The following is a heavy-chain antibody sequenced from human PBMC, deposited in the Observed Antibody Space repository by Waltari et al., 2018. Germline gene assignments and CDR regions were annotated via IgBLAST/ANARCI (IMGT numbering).Heavy chain of an antibody. J-gene: IGHJ4*02. CDR3: ARDRAWSGVGDFDY. CDR1: GYTFTSHY. D-gene: IGHD1-26*01. V-gene: IGHV1-46*01. CDR2: INPSGGST. Sequence: QVQLVQSGAEVKKPGASVKVSCKASGYTFTSHYTHWTRQAPGQGLEWMGIINPSGGSTSYAQKFQGRVTMTRDTSTSTVYMQLSSLRSEDTAVYYCARDRAWSGVGDFDYWGQGTLVTVSS.